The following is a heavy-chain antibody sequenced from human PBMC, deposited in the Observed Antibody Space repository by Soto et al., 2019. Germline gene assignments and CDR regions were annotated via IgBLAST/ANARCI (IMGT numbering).Heavy chain of an antibody. CDR2: IYYSGST. CDR1: GGSISSYY. D-gene: IGHD3-3*01. V-gene: IGHV4-59*08. J-gene: IGHJ6*03. CDR3: ATRAADYDFWSGYYSYCYYMDV. Sequence: QVQLQESGPGLVKPSETLSLTCTVSGGSISSYYWSWIRQPPGKGLEWIGYIYYSGSTNYNPSPKSRVTISVDTSKNQFSLKLSSVTASDTAVYYCATRAADYDFWSGYYSYCYYMDVWGKGTTVTVSS.